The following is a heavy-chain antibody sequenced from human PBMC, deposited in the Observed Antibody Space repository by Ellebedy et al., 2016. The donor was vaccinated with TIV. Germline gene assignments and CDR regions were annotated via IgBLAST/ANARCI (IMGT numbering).Heavy chain of an antibody. D-gene: IGHD2-2*01. CDR1: GFSFDKYA. V-gene: IGHV3-30*18. J-gene: IGHJ4*02. Sequence: GESLKISWSASGFSFDKYAIHLVRQAPGIGLEWGGVISTDEKNEYYSDSVKGRFTISRDHFRNIVYLQMNSLRPEDTAVYYCAKQASRGIWYLDSWGQGTLVTVSS. CDR3: AKQASRGIWYLDS. CDR2: ISTDEKNE.